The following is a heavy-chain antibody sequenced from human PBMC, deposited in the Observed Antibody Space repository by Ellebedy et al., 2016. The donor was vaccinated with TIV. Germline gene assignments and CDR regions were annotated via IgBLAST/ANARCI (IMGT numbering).Heavy chain of an antibody. Sequence: GESLKISCLASGFTFAPYAMHWVRQAPGKGLEYVSAITGDGVSTYYADSVKGRFTISRDNSKHTLYLQMSSLRPEDTAMYYCVKAWGHWGQGTLVTVSS. V-gene: IGHV3-64D*06. D-gene: IGHD7-27*01. CDR1: GFTFAPYA. CDR2: ITGDGVST. CDR3: VKAWGH. J-gene: IGHJ1*01.